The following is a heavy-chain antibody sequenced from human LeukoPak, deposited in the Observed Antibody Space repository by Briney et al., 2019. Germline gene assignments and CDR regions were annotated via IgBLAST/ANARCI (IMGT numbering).Heavy chain of an antibody. CDR2: ISAYNGNT. Sequence: ASVKVSCKASGYTFTSYGISWVRQAPGQGLEWMGWISAYNGNTNYAQKLQGRVTMTEDTSTDTAYMELSSLRSEDTAVYYCATADSSGYYYPLARPEPYYFDYWGQGTLVTVSS. J-gene: IGHJ4*02. CDR1: GYTFTSYG. D-gene: IGHD3-22*01. CDR3: ATADSSGYYYPLARPEPYYFDY. V-gene: IGHV1-18*01.